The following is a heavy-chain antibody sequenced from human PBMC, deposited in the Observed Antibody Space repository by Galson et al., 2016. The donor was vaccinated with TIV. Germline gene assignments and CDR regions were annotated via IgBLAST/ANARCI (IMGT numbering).Heavy chain of an antibody. V-gene: IGHV4-61*01. D-gene: IGHD6-19*01. CDR2: IFSSGST. Sequence: SETLSLTCTVSGASVSSGNYYWTWIRQSPGKGLECMGYIFSSGSTKYNPSLESRVTISADTSKNQFSLKLSSVTAADTAVYYCTRDSWTSGYNSAWEAFDFWGQGTMVTVSS. CDR1: GASVSSGNYY. CDR3: TRDSWTSGYNSAWEAFDF. J-gene: IGHJ3*01.